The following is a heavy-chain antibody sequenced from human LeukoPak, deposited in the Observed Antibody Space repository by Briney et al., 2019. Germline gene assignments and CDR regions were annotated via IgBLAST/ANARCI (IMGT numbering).Heavy chain of an antibody. CDR1: GFTFSSYA. J-gene: IGHJ4*02. CDR3: AKDIVGGGDDY. CDR2: ISYDGSNK. V-gene: IGHV3-30*04. Sequence: QAGGSLRLSCAASGFTFSSYAMHWVRQAPGKGLEWVAVISYDGSNKYYADSVKGRFTISRDNAKNSLYLQMNSLRVEDTAVYYCAKDIVGGGDDYWGQGTLVTVSS. D-gene: IGHD2-21*02.